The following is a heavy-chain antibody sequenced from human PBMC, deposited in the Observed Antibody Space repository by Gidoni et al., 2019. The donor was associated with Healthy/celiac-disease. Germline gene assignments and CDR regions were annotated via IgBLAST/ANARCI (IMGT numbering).Heavy chain of an antibody. CDR1: GFTFSSYS. D-gene: IGHD5-12*01. V-gene: IGHV3-21*01. J-gene: IGHJ6*02. CDR2: ISSSSSYI. CDR3: ARDRWLQFSNDYYYGMDV. Sequence: EVQLVESGGGLVKPGGSLRLSCAASGFTFSSYSMNWVRQAPGKGLEWVSSISSSSSYIYYADSVKGRFTISRDNAKNSLYLQMNSLRAEDTAVYYCARDRWLQFSNDYYYGMDVWGQGTTVTVSS.